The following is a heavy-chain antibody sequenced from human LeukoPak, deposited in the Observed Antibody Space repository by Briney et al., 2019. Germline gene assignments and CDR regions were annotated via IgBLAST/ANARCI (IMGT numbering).Heavy chain of an antibody. D-gene: IGHD2-2*01. CDR1: GFSFSMFW. Sequence: GGSLRLSCAASGFSFSMFWMSWVRQAPGKGPKWVATLSDDGGQKFYLDSVKGRFTISRDNGKNSVFLQMSSLRAEDSALYYCVKDSVPFTENNWFDHWGQGILVTVSS. CDR2: LSDDGGQK. CDR3: VKDSVPFTENNWFDH. V-gene: IGHV3-7*04. J-gene: IGHJ5*02.